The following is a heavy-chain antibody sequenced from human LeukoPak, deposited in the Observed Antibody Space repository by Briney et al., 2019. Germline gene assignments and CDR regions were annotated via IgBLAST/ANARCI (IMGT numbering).Heavy chain of an antibody. CDR1: GGSISSGSYY. CDR2: IYTSGST. Sequence: SQTLSLTCTVSGGSISSGSYYWSWIRQPAGKGLEWIGRIYTSGSTNYHPSLKSRVTISVDTSKNQFSLKLSSVTAADTAVYYCARRQGWYQGAPFDYWGQGTLVTVSS. CDR3: ARRQGWYQGAPFDY. J-gene: IGHJ4*02. V-gene: IGHV4-61*02. D-gene: IGHD6-19*01.